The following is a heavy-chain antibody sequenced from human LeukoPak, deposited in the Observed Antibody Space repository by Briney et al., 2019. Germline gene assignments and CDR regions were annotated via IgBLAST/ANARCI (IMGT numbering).Heavy chain of an antibody. V-gene: IGHV4-59*01. CDR2: IYYTGST. Sequence: PSETLSLTCTVSGDSFSSYYWTWIRQPPGKGLEWIGYIYYTGSTNYSPSLKSRVTISVDSSKNQFSLKLTSVTAADTAVYYCARGGYGDYKLHYYHYGMDVWGQGTTVTVSS. J-gene: IGHJ6*02. D-gene: IGHD4-17*01. CDR3: ARGGYGDYKLHYYHYGMDV. CDR1: GDSFSSYY.